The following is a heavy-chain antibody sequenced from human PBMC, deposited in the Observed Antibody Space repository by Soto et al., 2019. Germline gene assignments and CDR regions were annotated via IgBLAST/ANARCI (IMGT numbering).Heavy chain of an antibody. J-gene: IGHJ6*02. D-gene: IGHD2-21*02. CDR3: AREDDGGDRDYYGLDV. Sequence: QVQLQESGPGLVRPSQTLSLTCTVSGGSISTDHYHWTWIRQTPGKGLEWIGYIRYSGSIHFNPSLQSRVSMSVDTSKNLFSLKLSSVTAADTAVYFCAREDDGGDRDYYGLDVWGQGTTVTVSS. CDR2: IRYSGSI. CDR1: GGSISTDHYH. V-gene: IGHV4-30-4*01.